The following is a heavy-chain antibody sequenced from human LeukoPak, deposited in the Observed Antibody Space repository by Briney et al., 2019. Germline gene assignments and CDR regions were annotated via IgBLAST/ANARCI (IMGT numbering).Heavy chain of an antibody. D-gene: IGHD2-21*02. Sequence: GGSLRLSCAASGFTFSSYDRSWVRQAPGKGLEWVSGISETGRTTSYTDSVKGRFTISRDNSKNTLHLQMNRLRAEDTALYYCAKVHENTDYYYYFDSCGQGTLVTVSS. V-gene: IGHV3-23*01. J-gene: IGHJ4*02. CDR3: AKVHENTDYYYYFDS. CDR1: GFTFSSYD. CDR2: ISETGRTT.